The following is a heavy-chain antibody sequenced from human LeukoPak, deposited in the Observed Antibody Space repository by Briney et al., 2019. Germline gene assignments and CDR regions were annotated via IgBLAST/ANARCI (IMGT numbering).Heavy chain of an antibody. V-gene: IGHV4-59*01. D-gene: IGHD3-10*01. J-gene: IGHJ3*02. CDR3: ARGGSGISNAFDI. CDR2: LYYSGST. CDR1: GGSISSYY. Sequence: SETLSLTCCVSGGSISSYYWSWIRQPPGKGLEWIGYLYYSGSTNSNPSLKSRVTMSVDTSKNQFSLKLRSVTAADTAVYYCARGGSGISNAFDIWGQGTMVTVSS.